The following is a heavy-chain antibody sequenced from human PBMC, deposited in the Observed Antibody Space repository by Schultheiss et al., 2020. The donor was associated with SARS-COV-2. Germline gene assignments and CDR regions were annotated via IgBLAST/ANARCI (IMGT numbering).Heavy chain of an antibody. CDR2: VSHSGGT. J-gene: IGHJ4*02. CDR1: GESFRGFS. CDR3: ARGRYSSSQFDY. D-gene: IGHD6-13*01. Sequence: SETLSLTCAVFGESFRGFSWTWIRQSPGKGLEWIGQVSHSGGTHYSPSLKRRVTISVDTSKNQFSLKMSSVTAADTAVYYCARGRYSSSQFDYWGQGTLVTVSS. V-gene: IGHV4-34*01.